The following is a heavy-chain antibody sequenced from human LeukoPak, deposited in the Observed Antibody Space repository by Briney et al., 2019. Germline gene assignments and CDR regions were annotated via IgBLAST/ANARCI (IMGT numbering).Heavy chain of an antibody. Sequence: SETLSLTCAVYGGSFSGYYWSWIRQPPGKGLEWIGEINHSGSTNYNPSLRSRVTVSLDTSKNQFSLKLNSVTPADTAVYYCARDNKWKEDVWGQGTTVTVSS. J-gene: IGHJ6*02. V-gene: IGHV4-34*01. CDR3: ARDNKWKEDV. CDR2: INHSGST. D-gene: IGHD1-20*01. CDR1: GGSFSGYY.